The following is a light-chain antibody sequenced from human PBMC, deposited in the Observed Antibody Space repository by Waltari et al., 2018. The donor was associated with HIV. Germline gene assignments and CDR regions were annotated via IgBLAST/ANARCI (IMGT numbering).Light chain of an antibody. CDR2: QDT. CDR3: QAWDSKTAYV. Sequence: SYDLTQPPSVSVSPGQTETITCSGDALGDKYACWYQQKPGQSPILVIYQDTKRPSGIPERFSGSISGNTATLTISGTQAMDEADYYCQAWDSKTAYVFGTGTKVTVL. J-gene: IGLJ1*01. CDR1: ALGDKY. V-gene: IGLV3-1*01.